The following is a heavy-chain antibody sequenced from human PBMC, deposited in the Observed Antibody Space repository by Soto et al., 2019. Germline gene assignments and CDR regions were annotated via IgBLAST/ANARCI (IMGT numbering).Heavy chain of an antibody. Sequence: SETLSLTCTISGGSISGFYWGWIRQPPGKGLEWIGNIYYSGSANYDPSLRSRVTISLNTSKNQFSLNLNSVTAAETAFYFFPSSTYCGGDWYWLDFWGQGTGVPVS. CDR1: GGSISGFY. D-gene: IGHD2-21*02. CDR3: PSSTYCGGDWYWLDF. J-gene: IGHJ4*02. V-gene: IGHV4-59*01. CDR2: IYYSGSA.